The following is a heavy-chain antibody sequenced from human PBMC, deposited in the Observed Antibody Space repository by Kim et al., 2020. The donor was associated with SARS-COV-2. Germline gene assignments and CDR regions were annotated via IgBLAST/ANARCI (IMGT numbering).Heavy chain of an antibody. CDR3: AIGNYYESVSLSDYYNGMDV. D-gene: IGHD3-10*01. J-gene: IGHJ6*02. CDR2: ISYDGRNK. V-gene: IGHV3-30-3*01. Sequence: GGSLRLSCAASGLSFDSSAMNWVRQAPGKGLEWVAVISYDGRNKDYADSVKGRFTISRGNSKSTLYLQMNSLRVEDTAVYYCAIGNYYESVSLSDYYNGMDVWGQGTTVTVSS. CDR1: GLSFDSSA.